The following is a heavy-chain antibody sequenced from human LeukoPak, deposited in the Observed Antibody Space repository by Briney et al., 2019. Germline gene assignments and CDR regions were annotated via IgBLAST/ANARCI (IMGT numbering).Heavy chain of an antibody. CDR3: AKHHGDYYYYLDV. CDR1: GFTFSSYG. D-gene: IGHD3-16*01. Sequence: GGSLRLSCAASGFTFSSYGMHWVRQAPGKGLEWVAVISHDGSSKYYVDSVKGRFTVSRDNSKDTLYLQMNSLRAEDTAVYYCAKHHGDYYYYLDVWGKGTTVTVSS. V-gene: IGHV3-30*18. CDR2: ISHDGSSK. J-gene: IGHJ6*03.